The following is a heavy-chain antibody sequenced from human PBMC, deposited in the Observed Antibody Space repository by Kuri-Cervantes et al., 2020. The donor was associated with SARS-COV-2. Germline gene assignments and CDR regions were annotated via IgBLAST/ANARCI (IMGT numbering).Heavy chain of an antibody. J-gene: IGHJ3*02. V-gene: IGHV1-69*02. CDR1: GGTFSSYT. Sequence: SVKVSCKASGGTFSSYTISWVRQAPGQGLEWMGRIIPILGIANYAQKFQGRVTITADKSTSTAYMELSSLRSEDTAVNYCARASIAARPSAFDIWGQGTMVTVSS. CDR2: IIPILGIA. D-gene: IGHD6-6*01. CDR3: ARASIAARPSAFDI.